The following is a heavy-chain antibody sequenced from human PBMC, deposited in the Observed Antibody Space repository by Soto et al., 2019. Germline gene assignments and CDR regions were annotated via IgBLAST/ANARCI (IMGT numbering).Heavy chain of an antibody. CDR1: GGSFSGYY. D-gene: IGHD6-13*01. CDR2: INHSGST. J-gene: IGHJ4*02. V-gene: IGHV4-34*01. CDR3: ARLYPPLRGSSWLDY. Sequence: SSETLSLTCAVYGGSFSGYYWSWIRQPPGKGLEWIGEINHSGSTNYNPSLKSRVTISVDTSKNQFSLKLSSVTAADAAVYYCARLYPPLRGSSWLDYWGQGTLVTVS.